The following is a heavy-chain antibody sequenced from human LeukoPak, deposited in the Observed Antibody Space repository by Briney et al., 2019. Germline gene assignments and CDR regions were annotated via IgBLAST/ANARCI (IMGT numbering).Heavy chain of an antibody. J-gene: IGHJ4*02. V-gene: IGHV1-18*04. CDR1: GYTFTGYY. CDR2: ISAYNGNT. CDR3: ARVYSSGWYFDDY. Sequence: ASVKVSCKASGYTFTGYYMHWVQQAPGQGLEWMGWISAYNGNTNYAQKLQGRVTMTTDTSTSTAYMELRGLRSDDTAVYYCARVYSSGWYFDDYGGQGTLVTVSS. D-gene: IGHD6-19*01.